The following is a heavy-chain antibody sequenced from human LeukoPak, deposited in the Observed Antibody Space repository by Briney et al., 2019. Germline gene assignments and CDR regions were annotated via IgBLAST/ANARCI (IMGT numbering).Heavy chain of an antibody. CDR1: GGSFSGYY. Sequence: SETLSLTCAVYGGSFSGYYWSWLRQPPGKGLEWIGEINHSGSTNYNPSLKNRVTISVDTSKNQFSLKLSSVTAADTAVYYCARGGFIAARLARRNDYWGQGTLVTVSS. CDR3: ARGGFIAARLARRNDY. V-gene: IGHV4-34*01. J-gene: IGHJ4*02. D-gene: IGHD6-6*01. CDR2: INHSGST.